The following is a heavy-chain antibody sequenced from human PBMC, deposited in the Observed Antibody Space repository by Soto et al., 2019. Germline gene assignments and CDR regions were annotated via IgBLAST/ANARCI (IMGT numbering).Heavy chain of an antibody. CDR3: ARATHDYGALDY. Sequence: EVQLVESGGGLVKPGGSLRLSCTATGFTFSSHNMNWVRQAPGKGLEWVSYISTWSSYTFYADSVKGRFTISRDNAKNSLVQQMNSLRAEDTAVYYCARATHDYGALDYWGQGALVTVSS. CDR2: ISTWSSYT. V-gene: IGHV3-21*01. J-gene: IGHJ4*02. CDR1: GFTFSSHN. D-gene: IGHD4-17*01.